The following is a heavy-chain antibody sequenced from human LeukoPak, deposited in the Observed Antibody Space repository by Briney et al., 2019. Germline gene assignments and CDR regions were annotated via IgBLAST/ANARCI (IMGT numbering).Heavy chain of an antibody. CDR2: IYYSGST. CDR3: ARDFYYYDSSGYYWGAFDI. CDR1: GGSFSGYY. Sequence: SETLSLTCAVYGGSFSGYYRSWIRQPPGKGLEWIGYIYYSGSTYYNPSLKSRVTISVDTSKNQFSLKLSSVTAADTAVYYCARDFYYYDSSGYYWGAFDIWGQGTMVTVSS. J-gene: IGHJ3*02. V-gene: IGHV4-30-4*08. D-gene: IGHD3-22*01.